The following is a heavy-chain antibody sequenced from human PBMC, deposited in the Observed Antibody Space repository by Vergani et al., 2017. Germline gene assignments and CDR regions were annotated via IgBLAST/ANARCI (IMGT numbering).Heavy chain of an antibody. CDR2: IKSTFDRGTT. J-gene: IGHJ6*02. CDR3: TTDPRYCGAGSSFWLRDHHYCGMDV. D-gene: IGHD2-21*01. V-gene: IGHV3-15*07. Sequence: EVQLVESGGGIVKPGGSLRLSCVASGFSFRNAWMNWVRRTPGKGLEWVGRIKSTFDRGTTDYAAAVKGRFTISRDDSKNTLFLQMNGLKTEDIGVYYCTTDPRYCGAGSSFWLRDHHYCGMDVLGQGTTVTVSS. CDR1: GFSFRNAW.